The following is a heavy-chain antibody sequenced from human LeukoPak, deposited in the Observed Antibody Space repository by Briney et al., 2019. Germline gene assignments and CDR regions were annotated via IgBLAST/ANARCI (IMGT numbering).Heavy chain of an antibody. J-gene: IGHJ3*02. CDR2: ISAYNGNT. Sequence: ASVQVSCQASGYTFTSYGISWVRQAPGQGLEWMGWISAYNGNTNYAQKLQGRVTMTTGTSTSTAYMELRSLRSDDTAVYYCARDRGGGDAFDIWGQGTMVTVSS. V-gene: IGHV1-18*01. CDR3: ARDRGGGDAFDI. CDR1: GYTFTSYG.